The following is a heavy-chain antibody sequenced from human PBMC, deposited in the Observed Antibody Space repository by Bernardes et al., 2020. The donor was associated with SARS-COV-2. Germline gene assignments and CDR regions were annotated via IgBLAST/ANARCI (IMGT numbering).Heavy chain of an antibody. Sequence: SETLSLTCTVSGGSISSSSYYWGWIRQPPGKGLEWIGSIYYSGSTYYNPSLKSRVTISVDTSKNQFSLKLSSVTAADTAVYYCAREMYFGNWFDPWGQGTLVTVSS. J-gene: IGHJ5*02. CDR1: GGSISSSSYY. V-gene: IGHV4-39*07. CDR2: IYYSGST. D-gene: IGHD3-9*01. CDR3: AREMYFGNWFDP.